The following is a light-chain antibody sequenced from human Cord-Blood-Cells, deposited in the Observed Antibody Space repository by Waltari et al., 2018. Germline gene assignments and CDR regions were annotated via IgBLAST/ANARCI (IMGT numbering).Light chain of an antibody. J-gene: IGKJ1*01. Sequence: TQSPSTLSASVGDRVTITCRASQSISSWLAWYQQKPGKAPKLLIYDASSLESGVPSRFSGSGSGTEFTLTISSLQPDDFATYYCQQYNSYSPRTFGQGTKVEIK. V-gene: IGKV1-5*01. CDR1: QSISSW. CDR3: QQYNSYSPRT. CDR2: DAS.